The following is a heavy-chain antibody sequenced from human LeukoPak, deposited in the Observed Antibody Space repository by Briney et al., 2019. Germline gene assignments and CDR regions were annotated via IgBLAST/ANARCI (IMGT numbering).Heavy chain of an antibody. CDR2: INHSGST. Sequence: SETLSLTCAVYGGSFSGYYWSWIRQPPGKGLEWIGEINHSGSTNYNPSLKSRVTISVDTSKNQFSLKLSSVTAADTAVYYCAGPSGLDYWGQGTLVTVSS. J-gene: IGHJ4*02. CDR1: GGSFSGYY. CDR3: AGPSGLDY. V-gene: IGHV4-34*01. D-gene: IGHD1-26*01.